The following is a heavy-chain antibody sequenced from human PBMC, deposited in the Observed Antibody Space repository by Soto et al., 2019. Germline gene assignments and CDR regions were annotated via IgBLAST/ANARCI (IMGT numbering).Heavy chain of an antibody. CDR1: GFTFSSYA. D-gene: IGHD1-26*01. V-gene: IGHV3-23*01. CDR3: ARAVGATSPDY. CDR2: ISGSGDST. J-gene: IGHJ4*02. Sequence: GGSLRLSCAASGFTFSSYAMSWVRQAPGKGLEWVSVISGSGDSTYYADSVKGRFTISRDNSKNSLYLQMNSLRAEDTAVYYCARAVGATSPDYWGQGTLVTVSS.